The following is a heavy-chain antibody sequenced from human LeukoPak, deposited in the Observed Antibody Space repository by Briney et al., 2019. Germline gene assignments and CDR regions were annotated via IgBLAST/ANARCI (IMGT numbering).Heavy chain of an antibody. Sequence: GGSLRLSCAASGFTFSSYMMNWVRQAPGKGLEWVSSINSGSTYTYYTQSVKGRFTVSRDNAKNSLFLQMNSLRAEDTAIYYCARSLTTLAYEGYWGQGTLVTVSS. CDR1: GFTFSSYM. CDR3: ARSLTTLAYEGY. J-gene: IGHJ4*02. CDR2: INSGSTYT. V-gene: IGHV3-21*01. D-gene: IGHD1-1*01.